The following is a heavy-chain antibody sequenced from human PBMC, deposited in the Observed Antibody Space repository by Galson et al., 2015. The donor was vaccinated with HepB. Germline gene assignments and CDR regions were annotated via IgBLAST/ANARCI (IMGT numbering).Heavy chain of an antibody. CDR3: AHRHCVGSNCYFPHFFDY. V-gene: IGHV2-5*02. CDR2: IYWDDDK. D-gene: IGHD2-21*02. J-gene: IGHJ4*02. CDR1: GFSLNTNGVG. Sequence: PALVKPTQTLTLTCTFSGFSLNTNGVGVGWVRQPPGKALEWLGIIYWDDDKRYSPSLKSRLSITKETSKNQVVLKMTNMDPVDTATSYCAHRHCVGSNCYFPHFFDYWGQGALVTVSS.